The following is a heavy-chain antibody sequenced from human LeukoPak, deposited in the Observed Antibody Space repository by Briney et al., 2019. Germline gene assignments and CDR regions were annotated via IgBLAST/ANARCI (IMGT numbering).Heavy chain of an antibody. CDR2: IYYSGST. Sequence: SETLSLTCTVSGGSISSYYWSWIRQPPGKGLEWIGYIYYSGSTNYNPSLKSRVTISVDTSKNQFSLKLSSVTAVDTAVYYCARDTGSYSFDYWGQGTLVTVSS. CDR1: GGSISSYY. V-gene: IGHV4-59*01. CDR3: ARDTGSYSFDY. D-gene: IGHD1-26*01. J-gene: IGHJ4*02.